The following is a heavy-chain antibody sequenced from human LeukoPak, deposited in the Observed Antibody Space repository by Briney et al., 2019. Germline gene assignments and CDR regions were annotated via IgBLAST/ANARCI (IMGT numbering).Heavy chain of an antibody. CDR2: IYSGGST. V-gene: IGHV3-66*01. J-gene: IGHJ6*02. CDR3: ANSPKYSSGWYYYYGVDV. CDR1: GFTVSSNY. Sequence: GGSLRLSCAASGFTVSSNYMSWVRQAPGKGLEWVSVIYSGGSTYYADSVKGRFTISRDNSKNTLYLQMNSLRAEDTAVYYCANSPKYSSGWYYYYGVDVWGQGTTVTVSS. D-gene: IGHD6-19*01.